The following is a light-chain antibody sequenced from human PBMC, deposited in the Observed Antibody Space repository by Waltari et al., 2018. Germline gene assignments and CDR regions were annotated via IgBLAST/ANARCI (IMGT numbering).Light chain of an antibody. CDR1: QAISSW. CDR2: HAS. Sequence: EIQMTQSPSSVSASVGDRVTITCRASQAISSWLAWYQQKPGNSPNLLIYHASKLQSGVPSRFSGSGSGTDFTLTISSLRPEDSATYYCQQGSAFPPTFGQGTKVEIK. J-gene: IGKJ1*01. CDR3: QQGSAFPPT. V-gene: IGKV1-12*01.